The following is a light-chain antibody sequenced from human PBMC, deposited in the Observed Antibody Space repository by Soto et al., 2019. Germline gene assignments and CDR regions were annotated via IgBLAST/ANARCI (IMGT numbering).Light chain of an antibody. V-gene: IGLV2-14*01. CDR3: TSYTSSSTYV. CDR2: EVS. CDR1: SIDVGDYNF. Sequence: QSVLTQSASVSGSPGQSLTISCTGTSIDVGDYNFVSWYQQHPGKAPKLMIYEVSNRPSGVSNRFSGSKSGNTASLTISGLQAEDEADYYCTSYTSSSTYVFGTGTKVTVL. J-gene: IGLJ1*01.